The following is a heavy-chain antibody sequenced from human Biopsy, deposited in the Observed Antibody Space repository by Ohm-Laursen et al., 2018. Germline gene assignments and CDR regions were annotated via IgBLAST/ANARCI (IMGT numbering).Heavy chain of an antibody. CDR1: GFTVSTTY. J-gene: IGHJ5*02. Sequence: SLRLSCSASGFTVSTTYMSWVRQAPGKGLEWVSIIYLDGNTYYTDSVKGRFTISRDNSKNALYLQMNSLRPADTAKYYCVRGRASWGQGTPVTVSS. CDR3: VRGRAS. CDR2: IYLDGNT. V-gene: IGHV3-53*01.